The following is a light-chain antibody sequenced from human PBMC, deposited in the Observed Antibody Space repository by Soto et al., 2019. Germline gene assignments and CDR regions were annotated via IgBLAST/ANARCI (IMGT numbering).Light chain of an antibody. CDR1: PSISSW. CDR3: QQYKSYLT. V-gene: IGKV1-5*01. Sequence: DIQMTQSPSTLSASVGDRVTITCRASPSISSWLASYQQKPGKAPKLLIYDGSSLESGVPSHFGGCGSVTELSHSISGLQPDDFATYDGQQYKSYLTFGQGTKVDIK. CDR2: DGS. J-gene: IGKJ1*01.